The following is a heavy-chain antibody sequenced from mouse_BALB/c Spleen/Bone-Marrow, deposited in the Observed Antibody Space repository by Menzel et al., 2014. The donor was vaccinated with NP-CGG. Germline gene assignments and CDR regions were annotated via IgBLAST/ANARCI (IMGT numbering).Heavy chain of an antibody. CDR2: INPGSGGT. J-gene: IGHJ2*01. CDR3: ARGYYGSSYYFDY. V-gene: IGHV1-54*02. CDR1: GYAFTNYL. D-gene: IGHD1-1*01. Sequence: QVQLQQSGAELMKPGASVKISCKASGYAFTNYLIEWVKQRPGQGLEWIGVINPGSGGTNYNEKFKGKATLTADKSSNTAYMQLSSLTSEDSAVYFCARGYYGSSYYFDYWGQGTTLTVSS.